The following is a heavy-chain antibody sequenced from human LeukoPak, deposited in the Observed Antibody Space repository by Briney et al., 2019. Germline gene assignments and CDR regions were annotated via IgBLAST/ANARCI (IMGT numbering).Heavy chain of an antibody. D-gene: IGHD2-15*01. CDR2: ITGSGANT. CDR3: AKYCSGVSCFSGLDS. Sequence: GGSLRLSCAASGFIFSNYFMTWVRRAPGKGLEWISTITGSGANTYYADSVKGRFTISRDSSRSTSYLQMSSLRADDTALYYCAKYCSGVSCFSGLDSWGQGTLVTVSS. J-gene: IGHJ4*02. V-gene: IGHV3-23*01. CDR1: GFIFSNYF.